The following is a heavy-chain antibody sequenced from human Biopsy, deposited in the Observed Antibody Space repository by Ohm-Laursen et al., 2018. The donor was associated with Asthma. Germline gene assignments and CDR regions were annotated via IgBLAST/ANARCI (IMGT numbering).Heavy chain of an antibody. J-gene: IGHJ4*02. V-gene: IGHV3-30-3*01. CDR1: GFTFRSYA. Sequence: SLRLSCSASGFTFRSYAMHWVRQAPGKGLEWVAVGGSYYDGGLKYYADSVNGRFTISRDKSENTLYLQMNSLTAEDTAVYHCAKDERSYYGSDSKYMQPVPLGDWGQGTLVIVSA. D-gene: IGHD2-21*01. CDR2: GGSYYDGGLK. CDR3: AKDERSYYGSDSKYMQPVPLGD.